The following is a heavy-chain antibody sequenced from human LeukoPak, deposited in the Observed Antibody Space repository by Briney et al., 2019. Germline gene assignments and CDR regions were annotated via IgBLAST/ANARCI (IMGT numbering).Heavy chain of an antibody. CDR3: ARGVSSWYLFDC. D-gene: IGHD6-13*01. CDR1: GGSISSSSYY. V-gene: IGHV4-39*07. Sequence: SETLSLTCTVSGGSISSSSYYWGWIRQPSGKGLEWIGSIYYSGSTYYNPSLKSRVPISVDTSKNQFSLKLSSVTAADTAVYYCARGVSSWYLFDCWGQGTLVTVSS. CDR2: IYYSGST. J-gene: IGHJ4*02.